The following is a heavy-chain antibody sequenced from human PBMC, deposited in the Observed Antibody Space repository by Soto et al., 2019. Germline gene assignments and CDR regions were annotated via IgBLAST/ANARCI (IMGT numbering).Heavy chain of an antibody. CDR2: IYYSGST. V-gene: IGHV4-30-4*01. CDR3: ARAVGDPLSGDCYFSFDI. J-gene: IGHJ3*02. CDR1: GGSISSGDYY. Sequence: QVQLQESGPGLVKPSQTLSLTCTVSGGSISSGDYYWSWIRQPPGKGLEWIGYIYYSGSTYYNPSLKSRVTISVDTSKNQFSLKLSSVTAADTAVYYCARAVGDPLSGDCYFSFDIWGQGTMVTVSS. D-gene: IGHD2-21*02.